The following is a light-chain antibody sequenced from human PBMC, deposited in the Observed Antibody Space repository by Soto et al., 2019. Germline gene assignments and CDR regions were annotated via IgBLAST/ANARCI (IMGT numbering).Light chain of an antibody. Sequence: EIVMTQSPATLSVSPGERATLSCRASQSVSTSLAWYQQRPGQAPRLLIYGASTRATGIPASFSGSGSGTEFTLTIASLQSEDFAVYYCQQYNFWKTFGQGTKVEIK. J-gene: IGKJ1*01. CDR2: GAS. CDR1: QSVSTS. CDR3: QQYNFWKT. V-gene: IGKV3-15*01.